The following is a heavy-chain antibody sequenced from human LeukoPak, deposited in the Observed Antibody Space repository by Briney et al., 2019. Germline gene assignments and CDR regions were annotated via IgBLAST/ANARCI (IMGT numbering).Heavy chain of an antibody. CDR3: ARAGVRYCPNGVCPLFDY. D-gene: IGHD2-8*01. J-gene: IGHJ4*02. CDR2: IKQDGSEE. CDR1: GFTFSRYW. Sequence: PGGSLRLSCAASGFTFSRYWMSWVRQAPGKGLEWVANIKQDGSEEYHVDSVKGRFTISRDNAKNSLYLQMNSLRAEDTAVYYCARAGVRYCPNGVCPLFDYWGQGTLVTVSS. V-gene: IGHV3-7*01.